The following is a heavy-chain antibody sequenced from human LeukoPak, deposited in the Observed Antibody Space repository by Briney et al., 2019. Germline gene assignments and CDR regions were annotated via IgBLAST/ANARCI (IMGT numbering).Heavy chain of an antibody. V-gene: IGHV4-59*12. D-gene: IGHD1-26*01. CDR1: GGSISSYY. CDR2: IYYSGIT. J-gene: IGHJ5*02. Sequence: PSETLSLTCTVSGGSISSYYWSWIRQPPGKGLEWIAYIYYSGITNYNPSLKSRVTISVDTSKNQFSLKLSSVTAADTAVYYCARGVSVGAALLWFDPWGQGTLVTVSS. CDR3: ARGVSVGAALLWFDP.